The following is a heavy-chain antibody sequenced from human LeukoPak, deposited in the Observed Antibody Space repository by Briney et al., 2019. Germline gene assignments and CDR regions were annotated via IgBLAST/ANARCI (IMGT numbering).Heavy chain of an antibody. J-gene: IGHJ4*02. Sequence: PSETLSLXCTVSGGSISSSSYYWGWIRQPPGKGLEWIGSIYYSGITYYNPSLKSLVTISVDTSKNQFSVKLSSVTAADTAVYYCARLEPNLYCSGGSCYEDYWGQGTLVTVSS. CDR1: GGSISSSSYY. D-gene: IGHD2-15*01. CDR2: IYYSGIT. CDR3: ARLEPNLYCSGGSCYEDY. V-gene: IGHV4-39*01.